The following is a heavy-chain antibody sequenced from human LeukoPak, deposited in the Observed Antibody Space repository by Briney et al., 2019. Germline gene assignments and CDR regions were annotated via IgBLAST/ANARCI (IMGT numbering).Heavy chain of an antibody. J-gene: IGHJ4*02. CDR3: ARGLAAAGDY. CDR2: INPSGGST. D-gene: IGHD6-13*01. V-gene: IGHV1-46*01. CDR1: GYTLTELS. Sequence: ASVKVSCKVSGYTLTELSMHWVRQAPGQGLEWMGIINPSGGSTSYAQKFQGRVTMTRDMSTSTVYMELSSLRSEDTAVYYCARGLAAAGDYWGQGTLVTVSS.